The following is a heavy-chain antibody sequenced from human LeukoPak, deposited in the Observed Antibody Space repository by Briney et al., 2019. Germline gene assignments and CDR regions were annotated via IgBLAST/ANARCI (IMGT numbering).Heavy chain of an antibody. Sequence: GESLKISCAASGFSFSNYAMSWVRQAPGKGLEWVSGVSASGASTYSEDSVKGRFIISRDNSKNTVFLQMNSLRVEDTAVYYCARQHTAWYVDYWGQGILVTVSS. CDR3: ARQHTAWYVDY. V-gene: IGHV3-23*01. J-gene: IGHJ4*02. CDR2: VSASGAST. CDR1: GFSFSNYA. D-gene: IGHD1-1*01.